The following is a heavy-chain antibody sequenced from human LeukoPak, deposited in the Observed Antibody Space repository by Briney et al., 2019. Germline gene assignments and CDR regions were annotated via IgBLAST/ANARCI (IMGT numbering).Heavy chain of an antibody. J-gene: IGHJ5*02. V-gene: IGHV4-39*01. CDR3: ARRPPAGGADWFDP. Sequence: SETLSLTCTVSGGSISSSSYWWGWIRQPPGKGLEWIGSIFYSGSTYYNPSLKSRVTISVDTSKNQFSLKLSSVTAADTAVYYCARRPPAGGADWFDPWGQGTLVTVSS. CDR2: IFYSGST. D-gene: IGHD2-8*02. CDR1: GGSISSSSYW.